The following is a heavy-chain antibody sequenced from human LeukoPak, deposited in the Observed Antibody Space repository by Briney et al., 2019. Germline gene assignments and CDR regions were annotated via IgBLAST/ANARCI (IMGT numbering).Heavy chain of an antibody. J-gene: IGHJ4*02. CDR1: GFTFSSSE. CDR2: IRSNPYGGTT. CDR3: TRGGDLSTVAGALDY. Sequence: PGGSLRLSCVASGFTFSSSEMNWVRQAPGKGLEWVGFIRSNPYGGTTEYAASVKDRFTISRDDSKSIAYLQMNSLKTEDTAVYYCTRGGDLSTVAGALDYWGQGTLVTVSS. V-gene: IGHV3-49*04. D-gene: IGHD6-19*01.